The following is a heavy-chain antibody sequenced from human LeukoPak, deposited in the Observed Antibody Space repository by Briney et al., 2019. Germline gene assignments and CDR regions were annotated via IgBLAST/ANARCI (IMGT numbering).Heavy chain of an antibody. V-gene: IGHV4-59*01. CDR2: IYYSGST. Sequence: SETLSLTCTVSGGSISSYYWSWIRQPPGKGLEWIGYIYYSGSTNYNPSLKSRVTISVDTSKNQFSLKLSSVTAADTAVYYCASLYYYYGVDVWGQGTTVTVSS. J-gene: IGHJ6*02. CDR3: ASLYYYYGVDV. CDR1: GGSISSYY.